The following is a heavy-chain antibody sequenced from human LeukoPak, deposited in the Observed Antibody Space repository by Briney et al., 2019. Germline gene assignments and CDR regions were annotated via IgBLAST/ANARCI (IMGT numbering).Heavy chain of an antibody. J-gene: IGHJ1*01. CDR1: GFTFSSYG. CDR3: AIAYCGGDCYSGEYFQH. Sequence: GGSLRLSCAASGFTFSSYGMHWVRQAPGKGLEWVAFIRYDGSNKYCADSVKGRFTISRDNSKNTLYLQMNSLRAEDTAVYYCAIAYCGGDCYSGEYFQHWGQGTLVTVSS. CDR2: IRYDGSNK. D-gene: IGHD2-21*01. V-gene: IGHV3-30*02.